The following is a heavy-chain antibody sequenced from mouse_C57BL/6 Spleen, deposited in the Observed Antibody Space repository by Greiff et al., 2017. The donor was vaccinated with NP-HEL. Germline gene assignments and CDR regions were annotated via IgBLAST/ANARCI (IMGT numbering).Heavy chain of an antibody. CDR1: GFNIKDDY. V-gene: IGHV14-4*01. J-gene: IGHJ4*01. Sequence: VQLQQSGAELVRPGASVKLSCTASGFNIKDDYMHWVKQRPEQGLEWIGWIDPENGDTEYASKFQGKATITADTSSNTAYLQLSSLTSEDTAVYYCTTGTAQATDYAMDYWGQGTSVTVSS. CDR2: IDPENGDT. CDR3: TTGTAQATDYAMDY. D-gene: IGHD3-2*02.